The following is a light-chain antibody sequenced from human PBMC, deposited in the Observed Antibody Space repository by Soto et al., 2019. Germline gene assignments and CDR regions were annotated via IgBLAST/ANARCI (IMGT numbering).Light chain of an antibody. CDR2: DAS. Sequence: EIVLTQSPGTLSLSPGERATLSCRASQSIRNFLAWYQQKPGQAPRLLIYDASNWASGIPPRFSGSGSGTDFTLAISGLEPEDLAVYYCQQRYNWPWTFGQGTKVEI. CDR3: QQRYNWPWT. CDR1: QSIRNF. V-gene: IGKV3-11*01. J-gene: IGKJ1*01.